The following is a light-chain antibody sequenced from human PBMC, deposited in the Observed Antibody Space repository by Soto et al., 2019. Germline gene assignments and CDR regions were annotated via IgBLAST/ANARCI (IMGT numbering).Light chain of an antibody. V-gene: IGKV1-39*01. CDR3: QQSYITPYT. CDR2: KAS. J-gene: IGKJ5*01. CDR1: QSISTY. Sequence: DIQMTQSPSSLSASVGDRVTITCRASQSISTYLNWYQQKPGKGPKLLFYKASSLERGVPSRFSGSGSGTEFTLTISSRQPEDFATYYCQQSYITPYTFGQGTRLE.